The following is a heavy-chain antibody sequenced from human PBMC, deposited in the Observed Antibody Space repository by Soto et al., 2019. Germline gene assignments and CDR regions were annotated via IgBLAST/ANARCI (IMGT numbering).Heavy chain of an antibody. J-gene: IGHJ4*02. V-gene: IGHV4-59*02. CDR1: GGTVNTYY. D-gene: IGHD3-10*01. CDR2: IYSSGNT. Sequence: SETLSLTCSVSGGTVNTYYWSWIRQPPGKELEWIGYIYSSGNTNYNPSLKSRVTISVDTPNNQFFLKLSSVTAADTAVYYCARDRGPTSYFDYWGQGNMVTVS. CDR3: ARDRGPTSYFDY.